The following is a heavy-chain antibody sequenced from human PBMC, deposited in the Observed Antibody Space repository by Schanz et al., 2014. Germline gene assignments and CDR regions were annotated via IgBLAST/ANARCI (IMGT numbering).Heavy chain of an antibody. V-gene: IGHV3-48*01. Sequence: EVQLVESGGGLVKPGGSLRLSCAASGFDFNSYSMNRVRQVPGKGLEWLSYIATSSSTRHYADSVKGRVTISRDNAKNSVSLQMRRLRVEDTAVYYCASGVHVSSLQKGLQFWGRGTLVIVSS. CDR3: ASGVHVSSLQKGLQF. J-gene: IGHJ1*01. CDR2: IATSSSTR. D-gene: IGHD3-10*01. CDR1: GFDFNSYS.